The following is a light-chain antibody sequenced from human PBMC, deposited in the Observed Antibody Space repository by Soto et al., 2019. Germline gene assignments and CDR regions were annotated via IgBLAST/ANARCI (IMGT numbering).Light chain of an antibody. CDR1: SSDIGAYNY. V-gene: IGLV2-14*01. CDR2: EVT. CDR3: SSYTASCLRV. Sequence: QSVLTQPASVSGSPGQSVTISCTGSSSDIGAYNYVSWYQHHPGNAPKLLIYEVTNRPSGVSDRFSGSKSGNTASLTISGLQADDEADYYCSSYTASCLRVFGSGTKLTVL. J-gene: IGLJ1*01.